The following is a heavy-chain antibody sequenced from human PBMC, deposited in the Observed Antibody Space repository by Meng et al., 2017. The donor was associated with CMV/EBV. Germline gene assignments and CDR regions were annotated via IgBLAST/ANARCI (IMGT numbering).Heavy chain of an antibody. D-gene: IGHD3-10*01. Sequence: GESLKISCAASGFTVSSNYMSWVRQAPGKGLVWVSRISPDGSSTDYADAVKGRFTTSRDKAKSTVFLQMNSLRPDDTAVYYCVRVGDGRTYGKFEYWGQGALVTVSS. CDR2: ISPDGSST. CDR1: GFTVSSNY. J-gene: IGHJ4*02. CDR3: VRVGDGRTYGKFEY. V-gene: IGHV3-74*01.